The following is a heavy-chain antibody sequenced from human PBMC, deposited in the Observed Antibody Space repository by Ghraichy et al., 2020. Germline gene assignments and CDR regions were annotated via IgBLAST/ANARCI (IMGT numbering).Heavy chain of an antibody. Sequence: GESLNISCAASGFTFSSYGMHWVRQAPGKGLEWVAVISYDGSNKYYADSVKGRFTISRDNSKNTLYLQMNSLRAEDTAVYYCAKDSVEWLVSGYFDYWGQGTLVTVSS. J-gene: IGHJ4*02. CDR3: AKDSVEWLVSGYFDY. CDR1: GFTFSSYG. CDR2: ISYDGSNK. V-gene: IGHV3-30*18. D-gene: IGHD6-19*01.